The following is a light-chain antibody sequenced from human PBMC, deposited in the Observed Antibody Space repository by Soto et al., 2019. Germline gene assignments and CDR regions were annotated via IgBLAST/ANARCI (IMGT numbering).Light chain of an antibody. V-gene: IGLV1-40*01. CDR1: SSNIGAGYD. Sequence: QAVVTQPPSVSGAPGQRVTISCTGSSSNIGAGYDVHWYQHLPGTAPKLLIYANSDRPSGVPDRFSGSKSGTSASLAITGLQAEDEADYYFQSYDSSLTVGVFGGGTKLTVL. CDR2: ANS. CDR3: QSYDSSLTVGV. J-gene: IGLJ3*02.